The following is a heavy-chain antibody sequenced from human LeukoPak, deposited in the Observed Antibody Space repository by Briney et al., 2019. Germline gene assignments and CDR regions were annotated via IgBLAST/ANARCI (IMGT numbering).Heavy chain of an antibody. Sequence: SETLSLTCTVSSDSISSYYWSWIRQPPGKGLEWIGYIYYSGSSNYNPSLKSGVTISVDTSKNQFSLKLSSVTAADTAVYYCARRGWALWDYFDYWGQGTLVTVSS. CDR3: ARRGWALWDYFDY. V-gene: IGHV4-59*12. CDR2: IYYSGSS. J-gene: IGHJ4*02. CDR1: SDSISSYY. D-gene: IGHD3-16*01.